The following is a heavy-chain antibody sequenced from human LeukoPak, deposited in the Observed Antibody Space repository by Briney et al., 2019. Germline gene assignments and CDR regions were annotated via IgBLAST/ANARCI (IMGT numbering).Heavy chain of an antibody. CDR3: ARGRGGSSSYYYFDY. J-gene: IGHJ4*02. V-gene: IGHV4-34*01. CDR2: INQSGST. Sequence: SETLSLTCTVYGGSFSEYYWNWIRQPPGKELEWIGVINQSGSTNLNPSLKSRVTMAVDTSKNQFSLKLSSVTAADTSVYYCARGRGGSSSYYYFDYWGQGTLVTVSS. CDR1: GGSFSEYY. D-gene: IGHD6-13*01.